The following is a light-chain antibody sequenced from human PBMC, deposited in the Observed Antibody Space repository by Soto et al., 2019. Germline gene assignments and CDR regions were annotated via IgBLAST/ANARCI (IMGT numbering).Light chain of an antibody. Sequence: QSALTQPASVSGSPGQSITISCTGTSSDSGGYNYVSWYQQHPGKAPKLMIYGVSNRPSGVSGRFFGSKSGNTASLTISGLQPEDEADYYCSSYRSSIIPVVFGGGTKLTVL. V-gene: IGLV2-14*01. CDR2: GVS. CDR3: SSYRSSIIPVV. CDR1: SSDSGGYNY. J-gene: IGLJ2*01.